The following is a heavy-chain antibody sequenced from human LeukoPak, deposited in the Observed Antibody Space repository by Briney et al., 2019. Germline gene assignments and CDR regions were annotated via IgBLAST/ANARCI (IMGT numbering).Heavy chain of an antibody. CDR3: AREEVNCSGGSCYSGYYGMDV. V-gene: IGHV1-46*01. Sequence: GASAKVSCKASGYTFTSYYMHWVRQAPGQGLEWMGLINPSGGSTSYAQKFQGRVTMTRDTSTSTVYMELSSLRSEDTAVYYCAREEVNCSGGSCYSGYYGMDVWGQGTTVTVSS. CDR1: GYTFTSYY. J-gene: IGHJ6*02. CDR2: INPSGGST. D-gene: IGHD2-15*01.